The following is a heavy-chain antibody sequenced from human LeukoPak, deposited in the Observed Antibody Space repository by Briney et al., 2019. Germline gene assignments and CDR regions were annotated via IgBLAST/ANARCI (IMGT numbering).Heavy chain of an antibody. CDR1: GFTFSSYA. CDR2: ISGSGGST. CDR3: AKDYYAS. D-gene: IGHD1-26*01. V-gene: IGHV3-23*01. Sequence: HSGGSLRLSCAATGFTFSSYAMSWVRQAPGKGLEWVSVISGSGGSTYYADSVKGRFTISRDNSKNTLYLQMNSLRADDTAVYYCAKDYYASWGQGALVTVSS. J-gene: IGHJ5*02.